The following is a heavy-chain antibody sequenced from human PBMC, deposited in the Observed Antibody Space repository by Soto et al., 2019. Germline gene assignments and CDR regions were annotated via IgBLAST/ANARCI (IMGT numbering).Heavy chain of an antibody. V-gene: IGHV3-23*01. CDR1: GFTFSDYA. Sequence: EVQLLESGGGLVQPGGSLRLSCAASGFTFSDYAMSWVCQAPGKGLEWVSAVRSSGGSTYYADSVKGRFTISRDNSKKTLYLQMNSLRAEDTAAYYCVKGFRSGYYSNDYWGQGTLVTVSS. CDR3: VKGFRSGYYSNDY. D-gene: IGHD3-3*01. J-gene: IGHJ4*02. CDR2: VRSSGGST.